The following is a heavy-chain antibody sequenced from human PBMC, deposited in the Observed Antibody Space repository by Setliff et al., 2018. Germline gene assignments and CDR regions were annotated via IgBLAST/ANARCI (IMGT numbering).Heavy chain of an antibody. CDR3: ARGIRYYDILTGYQVPTSGFDY. CDR1: GYTFTSYA. J-gene: IGHJ4*02. Sequence: ASVKVSCKASGYTFTSYAMHWVRQAPGQRLEWMGWINAGNGNTKYSQKFQGRVTITADESTTTAYMELSSLRSEDTAVYYCARGIRYYDILTGYQVPTSGFDYWGQGTLVTVSS. D-gene: IGHD3-9*01. V-gene: IGHV1-3*01. CDR2: INAGNGNT.